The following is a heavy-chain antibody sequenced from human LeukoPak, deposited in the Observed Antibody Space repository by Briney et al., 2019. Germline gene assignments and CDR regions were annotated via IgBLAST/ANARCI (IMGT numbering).Heavy chain of an antibody. D-gene: IGHD3-3*01. V-gene: IGHV3-7*01. CDR2: IKQDGSEK. CDR1: GFICCRLC. CDR3: ARHVRFEGVDY. J-gene: IGHJ4*02. Sequence: RGGCLRLSCAASGFICCRLCMSCVRQALGRGLGCVVNIKQDGSEKYYVDSVKGRFTISRANAKNSLFLQINSVKAEDTDVYYCARHVRFEGVDYWGQGTLVTVSS.